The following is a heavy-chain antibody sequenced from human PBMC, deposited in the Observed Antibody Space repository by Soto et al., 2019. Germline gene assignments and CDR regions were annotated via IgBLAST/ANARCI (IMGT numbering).Heavy chain of an antibody. V-gene: IGHV4-31*03. CDR2: IYDRESA. CDR1: GESISSGGYY. D-gene: IGHD6-6*01. Sequence: QVQLQESGPGLVKPSQTLSLTCNVSGESISSGGYYWSWIRHHPGKGLEWIGYIYDRESAYYNPSLKGRVTISMDTSKNHFAMRLSSVTGADTAVYYCARASSSSSAADYWGQGTLVTVSS. J-gene: IGHJ4*02. CDR3: ARASSSSSAADY.